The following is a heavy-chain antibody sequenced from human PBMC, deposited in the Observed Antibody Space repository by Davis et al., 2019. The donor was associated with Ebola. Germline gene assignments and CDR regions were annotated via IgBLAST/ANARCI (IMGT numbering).Heavy chain of an antibody. CDR2: INPNSGGT. CDR3: ARYRPSSSSLSRYYYGMDV. CDR1: GYTFTGYS. Sequence: ASVKVSCKASGYTFTGYSMHWVRQAPGQGLEWMGWINPNSGGTNYAQKFQGWVTMTRDTSISTAYMELSRLRSDDTAVYYCARYRPSSSSLSRYYYGMDVWGQGTTVTVSS. J-gene: IGHJ6*02. V-gene: IGHV1-2*04. D-gene: IGHD6-6*01.